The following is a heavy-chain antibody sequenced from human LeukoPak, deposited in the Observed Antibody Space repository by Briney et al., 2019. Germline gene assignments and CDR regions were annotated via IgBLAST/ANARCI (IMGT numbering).Heavy chain of an antibody. V-gene: IGHV4-59*08. D-gene: IGHD5-12*01. Sequence: SETLSLTCVVSGGSISSYYWSWIRQPPGKGLEWIGYIYYSGSTNYNPSLKSRGTISVDTSKNQFSLKLNSVTAADTAVYYCARQSGNGYSGYDFQAFDIWGQGTMVTVSS. CDR2: IYYSGST. CDR3: ARQSGNGYSGYDFQAFDI. J-gene: IGHJ3*02. CDR1: GGSISSYY.